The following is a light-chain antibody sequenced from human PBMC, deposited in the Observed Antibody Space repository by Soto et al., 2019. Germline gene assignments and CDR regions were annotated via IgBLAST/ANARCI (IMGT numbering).Light chain of an antibody. V-gene: IGLV4-69*01. Sequence: ASLGASVKLTCTLSSGHSSYAIAWHQQQPEKGPRYLMKLNTDGSHSKGDGIPDRFSGSTSGAECYLTISSLQSEDEADYYCQTWGTGIGVFGGGTKVTVL. CDR1: SGHSSYA. CDR2: LNTDGSH. CDR3: QTWGTGIGV. J-gene: IGLJ2*01.